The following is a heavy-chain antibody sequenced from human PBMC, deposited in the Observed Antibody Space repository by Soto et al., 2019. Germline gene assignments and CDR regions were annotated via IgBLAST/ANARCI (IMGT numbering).Heavy chain of an antibody. V-gene: IGHV3-66*01. J-gene: IGHJ2*01. Sequence: EVQLVESGGGLVQPGGSLRLSCAASGFTVSSNYMSWVRQAPGKGLEWVSVIYSGGSTYYADSVKGRFTISRDNSKNTLYLYMNGLRAADTAGYYWAGDRYYYDRRPLNWDFDLCRRGTLVTVSS. D-gene: IGHD3-22*01. CDR3: AGDRYYYDRRPLNWDFDL. CDR1: GFTVSSNY. CDR2: IYSGGST.